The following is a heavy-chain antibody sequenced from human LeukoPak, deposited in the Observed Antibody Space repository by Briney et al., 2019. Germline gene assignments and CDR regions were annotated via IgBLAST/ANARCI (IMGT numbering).Heavy chain of an antibody. Sequence: GGSLRLSCAASGFTFTSYAMSWVRQAPGKGLEWVSGISSSAASTYYADSVKGRFTISRDNSKNTLYLQMNSLRAEDTALYYRGKGHYDSDYWGRGALVTVSS. CDR2: ISSSAAST. CDR3: GKGHYDSDY. CDR1: GFTFTSYA. D-gene: IGHD3-22*01. J-gene: IGHJ4*02. V-gene: IGHV3-23*01.